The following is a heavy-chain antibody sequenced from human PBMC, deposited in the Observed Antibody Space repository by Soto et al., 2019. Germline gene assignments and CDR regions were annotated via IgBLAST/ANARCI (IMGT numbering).Heavy chain of an antibody. CDR3: ARVRNSYSSSYFDY. D-gene: IGHD6-6*01. V-gene: IGHV4-59*01. CDR2: IYYSGST. CDR1: GGSISSYY. Sequence: SETLSLTCTVSGGSISSYYWSWIRQPPGKGLEWIGYIYYSGSTNYNPSLKSRVTISVDTSKNQFSLKLSSVTAADTAVYYCARVRNSYSSSYFDYWGQGTLVTVSS. J-gene: IGHJ4*02.